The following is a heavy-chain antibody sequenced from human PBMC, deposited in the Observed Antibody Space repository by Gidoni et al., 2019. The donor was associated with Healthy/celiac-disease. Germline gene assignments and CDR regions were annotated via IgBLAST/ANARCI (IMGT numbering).Heavy chain of an antibody. CDR1: GFTFSDYY. CDR2: ISSSSSYT. J-gene: IGHJ4*02. CDR3: ARDGFYGDYGGTDFDY. Sequence: QVQLVESGGGLVKPGGSLRLSCAASGFTFSDYYMSWIRQAPGKGLEWVSYISSSSSYTNYADSVKGRFTISRDNAKNSLYLQMNSLRAEDTAVYYCARDGFYGDYGGTDFDYWGQGTLVTVSS. V-gene: IGHV3-11*06. D-gene: IGHD4-17*01.